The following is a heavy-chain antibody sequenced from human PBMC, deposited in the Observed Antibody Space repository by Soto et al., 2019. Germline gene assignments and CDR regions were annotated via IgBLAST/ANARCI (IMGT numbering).Heavy chain of an antibody. CDR2: ISGDGRRA. J-gene: IGHJ6*03. V-gene: IGHV3-74*01. D-gene: IGHD2-2*01. CDR1: GFTFSSYW. Sequence: GGSLRLSCASSGFTFSSYWMYWVRQAPGKGLVWVSRISGDGRRASSADSVKGRFTISRDNAKSTLYLQMNGLRAEDTAIYYCARDSCSTTSCPEEFYDYYYMDVWGKGTTVTVSS. CDR3: ARDSCSTTSCPEEFYDYYYMDV.